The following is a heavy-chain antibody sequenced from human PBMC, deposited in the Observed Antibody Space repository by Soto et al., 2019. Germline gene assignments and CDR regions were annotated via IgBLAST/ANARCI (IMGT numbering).Heavy chain of an antibody. CDR2: RNPNSGNT. CDR3: TRAYGAETFDF. Sequence: ASVKVSCKASGYTFNNYDIHWVRQAPGHGLEWMGWRNPNSGNTVYAQNFRGRLTMTQNTAIGTAYMELSSLRSDDTSTYYCTRAYGAETFDFWGQGTRVTVSS. D-gene: IGHD3-10*01. V-gene: IGHV1-8*02. CDR1: GYTFNNYD. J-gene: IGHJ5*01.